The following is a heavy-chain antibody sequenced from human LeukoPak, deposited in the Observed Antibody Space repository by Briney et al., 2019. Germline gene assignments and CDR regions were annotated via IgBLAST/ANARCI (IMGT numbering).Heavy chain of an antibody. D-gene: IGHD3-10*01. Sequence: SETLSLTCTVSGGSISSYYWSWIRQPPGKGLEWIGYIYYSGSTNYNPSLKSRVTIPVDTSKNQFSLKLSSVTAADTAVYYCARGPYGSGKNYYYYGMDVWGKGTTVTVSS. CDR1: GGSISSYY. CDR2: IYYSGST. J-gene: IGHJ6*04. CDR3: ARGPYGSGKNYYYYGMDV. V-gene: IGHV4-59*01.